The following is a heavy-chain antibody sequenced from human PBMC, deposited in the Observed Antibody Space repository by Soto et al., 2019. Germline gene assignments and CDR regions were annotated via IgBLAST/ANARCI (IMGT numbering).Heavy chain of an antibody. J-gene: IGHJ4*01. Sequence: QVQVVQSGAEVKKPGSSVKVSCKASGGYYRSYTITWVRQAPGQGLEWMGRVIPILGVVNYAQKFQGKVTFTADKSTSTAYMELSSLRSDDTAVYYCARESVGDYPILDYWGQGTLVTVSS. CDR1: GGYYRSYT. D-gene: IGHD4-17*01. CDR2: VIPILGVV. CDR3: ARESVGDYPILDY. V-gene: IGHV1-69*08.